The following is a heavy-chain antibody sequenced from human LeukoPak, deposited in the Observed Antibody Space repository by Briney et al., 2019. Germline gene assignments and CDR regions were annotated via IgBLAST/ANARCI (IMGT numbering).Heavy chain of an antibody. V-gene: IGHV3-53*01. J-gene: IGHJ4*02. CDR3: ARGSCSGGSCYDY. CDR1: GFTVSSNY. Sequence: GGSLRLSCAASGFTVSSNYVSWVRQAPGKGLEWVSVIYSGGSTYYADSVKGRFTISRDNSKNTLYLQMNSLRAEDTAVYYCARGSCSGGSCYDYWGQGTLVTVSS. CDR2: IYSGGST. D-gene: IGHD2-15*01.